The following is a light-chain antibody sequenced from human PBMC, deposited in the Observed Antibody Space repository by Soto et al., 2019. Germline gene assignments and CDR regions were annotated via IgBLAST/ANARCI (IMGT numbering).Light chain of an antibody. CDR1: QSISSY. CDR2: AAS. J-gene: IGKJ1*01. Sequence: DIQMTQSPSSLSASVGDRVTITCRASQSISSYLNWYQQKPGNAPKLLIYAASSLQSGVPSRFSGSGSGTDCTLTISSLQPEDFATYYCQQSYSTPWTFGQGTKVDIK. CDR3: QQSYSTPWT. V-gene: IGKV1-39*01.